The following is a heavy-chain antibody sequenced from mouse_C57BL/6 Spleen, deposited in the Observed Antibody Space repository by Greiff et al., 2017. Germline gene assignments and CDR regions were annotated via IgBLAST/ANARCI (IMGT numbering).Heavy chain of an antibody. CDR1: GFTFSDYG. CDR3: ARRAYYGSSYDAMDY. J-gene: IGHJ4*01. CDR2: ISSGSSTI. V-gene: IGHV5-17*01. Sequence: EVMLVESGGGLVKPGGSLKLSCAASGFTFSDYGMHWVRQAPEKGLEWVAYISSGSSTIYYADPVKGRFTISRDNAKNTLFLQMTSLRSEDTAMYYCARRAYYGSSYDAMDYWGQGTSVTVSS. D-gene: IGHD1-1*01.